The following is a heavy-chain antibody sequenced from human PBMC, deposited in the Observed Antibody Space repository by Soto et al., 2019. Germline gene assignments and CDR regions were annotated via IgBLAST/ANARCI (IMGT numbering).Heavy chain of an antibody. Sequence: SQTLSLTCAISGDSVSSNRVAWNWIRQSPSRGLEWLGGTYYRSRWYNDYAISVKSRITINPDTSKNQFSLQLNSVTPENTAVYYCARDSYMGATTYYFDYWGQGALVTVSS. D-gene: IGHD1-26*01. J-gene: IGHJ4*02. V-gene: IGHV6-1*01. CDR3: ARDSYMGATTYYFDY. CDR2: TYYRSRWYN. CDR1: GDSVSSNRVA.